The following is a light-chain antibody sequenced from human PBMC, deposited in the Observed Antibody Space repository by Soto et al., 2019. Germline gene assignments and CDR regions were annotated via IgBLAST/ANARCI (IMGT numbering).Light chain of an antibody. Sequence: EMVLTQSPGTLSLSPGERATLSCRASQSVSRSYLAWYQQKPGQAPRLLIYGASSRATGIPDRFSGSGSGTDFTLTISRLEHEDVAVYYCQQYGSSPLTFGGGTKVEIK. CDR2: GAS. CDR3: QQYGSSPLT. CDR1: QSVSRSY. J-gene: IGKJ4*01. V-gene: IGKV3-20*01.